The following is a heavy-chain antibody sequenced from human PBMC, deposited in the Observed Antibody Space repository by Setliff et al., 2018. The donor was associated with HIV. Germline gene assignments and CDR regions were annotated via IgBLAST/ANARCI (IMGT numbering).Heavy chain of an antibody. V-gene: IGHV3-48*01. J-gene: IGHJ6*03. D-gene: IGHD2-15*01. CDR2: ISGLGGGTI. CDR1: GFTFDSYS. Sequence: PGGSLRLSCATSGFTFDSYSIIWVRQAPGKGLEWVSYISGLGGGTIYYADSVRGRFTISRDDAEKSVYLQMNSLRAEDTAVYYCARAGVVEGYYYYYYMDVWAKGPRSPSP. CDR3: ARAGVVEGYYYYYYMDV.